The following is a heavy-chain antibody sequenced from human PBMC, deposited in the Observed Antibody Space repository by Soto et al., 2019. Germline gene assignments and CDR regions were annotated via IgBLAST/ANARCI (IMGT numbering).Heavy chain of an antibody. CDR3: ARWWFGEFFDY. D-gene: IGHD3-10*01. J-gene: IGHJ4*02. CDR2: IFHSGST. Sequence: PSETLSLTCAVPSGSITSGGFYWHWVRQPPGEGLEWIGFIFHSGSTYYNPSLRSRVTISVDTSKNQFSLKLSSVTAADTAVYYCARWWFGEFFDYWGQGTLVTVSS. CDR1: SGSITSGGFY. V-gene: IGHV4-30-4*02.